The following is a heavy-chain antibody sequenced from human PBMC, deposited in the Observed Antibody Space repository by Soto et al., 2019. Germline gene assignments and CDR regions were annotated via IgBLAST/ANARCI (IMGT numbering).Heavy chain of an antibody. J-gene: IGHJ6*03. D-gene: IGHD6-19*01. CDR1: GYTFTGYY. CDR2: INPNSGGT. Sequence: ASVKVSCKASGYTFTGYYMHWVRQAPGQGLEWMGWINPNSGGTNYAQKFQGWVTMTRDTSISTAYMELSRLRSDDTAVYYCARAVAGPYYYYYMDVWGKGTTVTVSS. V-gene: IGHV1-2*04. CDR3: ARAVAGPYYYYYMDV.